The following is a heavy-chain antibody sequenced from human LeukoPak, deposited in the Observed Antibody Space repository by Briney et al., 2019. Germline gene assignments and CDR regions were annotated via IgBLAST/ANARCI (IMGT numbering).Heavy chain of an antibody. J-gene: IGHJ4*02. D-gene: IGHD1-26*01. V-gene: IGHV4-34*01. Sequence: SETLSLTCAVYGGSFSGYYWSWIRQPPGKGLEWIGEINHSGSTNYNPSLKSRVTISVDTYKNQFSLKLSSVTVADTAVYYCARFSGSYFFDYWGQGTRVTVSS. CDR3: ARFSGSYFFDY. CDR2: INHSGST. CDR1: GGSFSGYY.